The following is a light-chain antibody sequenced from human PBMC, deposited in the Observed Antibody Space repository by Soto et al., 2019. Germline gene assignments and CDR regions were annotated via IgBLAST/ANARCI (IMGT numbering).Light chain of an antibody. J-gene: IGLJ1*01. Sequence: QSALTQPASVSGSPGQSITISCTGTSSDVGTYKAVSWYQQHPGKAPKLIIFEARKRPSGLSNRFSGSKSGNTASLTTSGLQAEDEADYYCSSYAGRNINVFGGGTKVTVL. V-gene: IGLV2-23*01. CDR3: SSYAGRNINV. CDR2: EAR. CDR1: SSDVGTYKA.